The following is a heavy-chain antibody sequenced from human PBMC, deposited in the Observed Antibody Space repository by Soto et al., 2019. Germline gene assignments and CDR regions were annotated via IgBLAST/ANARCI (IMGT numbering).Heavy chain of an antibody. D-gene: IGHD3-22*01. CDR1: GGTFSSYA. J-gene: IGHJ3*02. CDR2: IIPIFGTA. Sequence: QVQLVQSGAEVKKPGSSVKVSCKASGGTFSSYAISWVRQAPGQGLEWMGGIIPIFGTANYAQKFQGRVTITADESTSTAYMELSNLRSEDTAVYYCARNPYYYDSSGYYYGDAFDIWGQGTMVTVSS. V-gene: IGHV1-69*01. CDR3: ARNPYYYDSSGYYYGDAFDI.